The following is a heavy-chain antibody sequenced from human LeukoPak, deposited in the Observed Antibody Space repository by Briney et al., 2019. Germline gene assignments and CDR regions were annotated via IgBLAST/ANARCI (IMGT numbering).Heavy chain of an antibody. J-gene: IGHJ4*02. CDR1: GFAFTNAW. V-gene: IGHV3-15*07. Sequence: GGSLRLSCAASGFAFTNAWMNWVRQAPGKGLEWVGRIKSKTDGGTADYAAPVKGRFTISRDDSKNTLYLQMNSLKTEDAAVYYCTTADSSGRFLIDYWGQGTLVTVSS. CDR2: IKSKTDGGTA. CDR3: TTADSSGRFLIDY. D-gene: IGHD3-22*01.